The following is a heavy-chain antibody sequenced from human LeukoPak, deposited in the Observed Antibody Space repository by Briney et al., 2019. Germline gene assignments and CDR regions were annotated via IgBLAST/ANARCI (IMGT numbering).Heavy chain of an antibody. J-gene: IGHJ3*02. CDR2: ISWSSGII. D-gene: IGHD3-3*01. Sequence: PGRSLRLSCAASGFIFDDHGMHWVRQAPGKGLEWVSGISWSSGIIGYADSVKGRFTISRDNAKNSPYLQMESLRAEDTAVYYCAKDTGSPADAITMEDNAFDIWGQGTMVTVSS. CDR1: GFIFDDHG. V-gene: IGHV3-9*01. CDR3: AKDTGSPADAITMEDNAFDI.